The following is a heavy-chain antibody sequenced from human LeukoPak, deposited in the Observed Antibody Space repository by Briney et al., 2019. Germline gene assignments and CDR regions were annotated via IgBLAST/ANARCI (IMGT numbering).Heavy chain of an antibody. D-gene: IGHD1-26*01. CDR3: ARGSGSGGRDWFDP. V-gene: IGHV1-8*01. J-gene: IGHJ5*02. Sequence: ASVKVSCKASGYTFNNHAINWVRQATGQGLEWMGWMNSNSGNTGYAQKFQGRVTMTRDTSISTAYMELSSLRSEDTAVYSWARGSGSGGRDWFDPWGQGTLVTVSS. CDR1: GYTFNNHA. CDR2: MNSNSGNT.